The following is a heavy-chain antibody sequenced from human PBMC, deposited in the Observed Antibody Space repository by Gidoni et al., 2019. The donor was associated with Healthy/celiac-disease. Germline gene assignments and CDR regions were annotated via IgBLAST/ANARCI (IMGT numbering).Heavy chain of an antibody. V-gene: IGHV1-2*04. D-gene: IGHD6-19*01. CDR1: AYTFTRHY. J-gene: IGHJ4*02. Sequence: QVHLVPSAAEVKTPGASVKVSCKASAYTFTRHYMHWVRQAPGQGLEWMGWINPNRGGTNYAQKFQGWVTMTRDTSISTAYMELSRLGSDDTAVYYCARRRTVAGRGYYFDYWGQGTLVTVSS. CDR3: ARRRTVAGRGYYFDY. CDR2: INPNRGGT.